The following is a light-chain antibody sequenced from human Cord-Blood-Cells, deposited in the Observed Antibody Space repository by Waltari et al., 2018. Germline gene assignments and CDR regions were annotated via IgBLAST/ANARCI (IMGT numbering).Light chain of an antibody. V-gene: IGKV3-20*01. CDR3: QQYGSSPKVT. J-gene: IGKJ5*01. Sequence: DIVLPQSPGTLPLSPGERATLPCSASQSVSSSYLAWYQQKPGQAPRLLIYGASSRATGLPDRFSGSGSGTDFTLTISRLEPEDFAVYYCQQYGSSPKVTFGQGTRLEIK. CDR1: QSVSSSY. CDR2: GAS.